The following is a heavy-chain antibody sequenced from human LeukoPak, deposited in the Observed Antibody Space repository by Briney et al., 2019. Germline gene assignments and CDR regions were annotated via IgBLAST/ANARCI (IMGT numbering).Heavy chain of an antibody. CDR3: ARGNIVATIFSFYYFDY. V-gene: IGHV3-33*08. J-gene: IGHJ4*02. CDR2: IWYDGSNK. CDR1: GVTFNDYW. D-gene: IGHD5-12*01. Sequence: PGGSLRLSSAASGVTFNDYWMHRVRQAPGKGLEGGSVIWYDGSNKYYADSVKGRFTISRDNSKNTLYLQMNSLRAEDTAVYYCARGNIVATIFSFYYFDYWGQGTLVTVSS.